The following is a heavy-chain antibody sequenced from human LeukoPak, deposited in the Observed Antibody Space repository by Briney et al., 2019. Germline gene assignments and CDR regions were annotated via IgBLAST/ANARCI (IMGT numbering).Heavy chain of an antibody. D-gene: IGHD6-13*01. CDR2: ISWDGGST. CDR3: AKAQGYSNYFDY. V-gene: IGHV3-43*01. CDR1: GFTFDDYT. J-gene: IGHJ4*02. Sequence: PGGSLRLSCAASGFTFDDYTMHWVRQAPGKGLEWVSLISWDGGSTYYADSVKGRFTISRDNSKNSLYLQMNSLRTEDTALYYCAKAQGYSNYFDYWGQGTLVTVSS.